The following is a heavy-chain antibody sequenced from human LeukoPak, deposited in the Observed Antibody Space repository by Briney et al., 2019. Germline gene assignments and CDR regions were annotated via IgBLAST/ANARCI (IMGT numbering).Heavy chain of an antibody. CDR2: ISSRSSYI. J-gene: IGHJ3*02. D-gene: IGHD3-9*01. V-gene: IGHV3-21*01. CDR3: ARDRDGGRLRYFDWLRGPDAFDI. Sequence: GGSLRLSCAASGFTFSSYSMNWVRQAPGKGLEWVSSISSRSSYIYYADSVKGRFTISRDNAKNSLYLQMNSLRAEDTAVYYCARDRDGGRLRYFDWLRGPDAFDIWGQGTMVTASS. CDR1: GFTFSSYS.